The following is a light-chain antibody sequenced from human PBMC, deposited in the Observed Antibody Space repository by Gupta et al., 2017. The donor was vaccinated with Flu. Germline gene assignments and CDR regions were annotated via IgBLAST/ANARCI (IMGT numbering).Light chain of an antibody. CDR1: QSVLYSSNNKNY. CDR2: WAS. V-gene: IGKV4-1*01. Sequence: SLGERATSNCKSSQSVLYSSNNKNYLAWYQQKPGQPPKLLIYWASTRESGVPDRFSGSGSGTDFTLTISSLQAEDVAVYYCQQEDTAPDTFGQGTKLEIK. CDR3: QQEDTAPDT. J-gene: IGKJ2*01.